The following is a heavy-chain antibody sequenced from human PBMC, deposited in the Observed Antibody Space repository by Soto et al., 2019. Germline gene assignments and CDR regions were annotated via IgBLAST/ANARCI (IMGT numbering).Heavy chain of an antibody. Sequence: NPSETLSLTCAVSGGSISSGGYSWSWIRQPPGKGLEWIAYIYHSGSTYYNPSLKSRVTISVDRSKNQFSLKLSSVTAADTAVYYCARDPDYWGQGTLVTVSS. V-gene: IGHV4-30-2*01. CDR1: GGSISSGGYS. CDR2: IYHSGST. CDR3: ARDPDY. J-gene: IGHJ4*02.